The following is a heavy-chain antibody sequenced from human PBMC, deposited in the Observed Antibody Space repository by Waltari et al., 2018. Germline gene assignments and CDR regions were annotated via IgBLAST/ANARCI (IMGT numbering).Heavy chain of an antibody. CDR3: ARYSSSWKTYYFDY. D-gene: IGHD6-13*01. CDR2: IYTSGST. CDR1: GGSFSRGSYY. V-gene: IGHV4-61*09. Sequence: QVQLQESGPGLVKPSQTLSLTCTVSGGSFSRGSYYWSWFRQPAGKGLEWIGYIYTSGSTNYNPSLKSRVTISVDTSKNQFSLKLSSVTAADTAVYYCARYSSSWKTYYFDYWGQGTLVTVSS. J-gene: IGHJ4*02.